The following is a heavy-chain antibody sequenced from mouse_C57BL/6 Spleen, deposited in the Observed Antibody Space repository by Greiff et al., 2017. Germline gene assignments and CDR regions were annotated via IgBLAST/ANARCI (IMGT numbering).Heavy chain of an antibody. CDR2: IDPETGGT. CDR3: TSSPYYGRLYGMDY. D-gene: IGHD1-1*01. J-gene: IGHJ4*01. CDR1: GYTFTGYE. Sequence: QVQLQQSGAELVRPGASVTLSCKASGYTFTGYEMHWVKQTPVHGLEWIGAIDPETGGTAYNQKFKGKAILTADKSSSTAYMELRSLTSEDSAVYYCTSSPYYGRLYGMDYWGQGTSVTVSS. V-gene: IGHV1-15*01.